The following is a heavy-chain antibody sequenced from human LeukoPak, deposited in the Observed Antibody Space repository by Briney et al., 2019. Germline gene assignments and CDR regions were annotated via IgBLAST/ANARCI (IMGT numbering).Heavy chain of an antibody. Sequence: GGSLRLSCVASGFTFSGYWMHWVRQAPGMGLVWVSRLNSDGATINYADSVKGRYTISRDNAKNTVYLQMSGLRDDDTALYFCVRGAGGPRNYVLDYWGQGALVSVSS. D-gene: IGHD3-10*02. J-gene: IGHJ4*02. CDR2: LNSDGATI. CDR3: VRGAGGPRNYVLDY. CDR1: GFTFSGYW. V-gene: IGHV3-74*01.